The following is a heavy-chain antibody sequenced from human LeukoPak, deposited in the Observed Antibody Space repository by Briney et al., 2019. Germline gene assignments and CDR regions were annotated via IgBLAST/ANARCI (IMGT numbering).Heavy chain of an antibody. CDR3: ARDGIAARRPLDY. Sequence: GASVKVSCKASGYTFTSYAISWVRQAPGQGLELMGRIIPILGIANYAQKFQGRVTITADKSTSTAYMELSSLRSEDTAVYYCARDGIAARRPLDYWGQGTLVTVSS. CDR2: IIPILGIA. V-gene: IGHV1-69*04. D-gene: IGHD6-6*01. J-gene: IGHJ4*02. CDR1: GYTFTSYA.